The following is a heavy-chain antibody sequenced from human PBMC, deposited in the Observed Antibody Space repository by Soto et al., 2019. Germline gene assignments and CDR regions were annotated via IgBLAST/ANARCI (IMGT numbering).Heavy chain of an antibody. Sequence: QITLKESGPRLVKPTQNLTLTCTFSGFSLNTSGAGVGWIRQPPGKALEWLAQIYWYDDKRYRPSLKSRLTITKDTSKNQVVLTMSNMDPVDTATYYCAHNNAEFTTVAVALETFDYWGQGLLVTVSS. J-gene: IGHJ4*02. CDR1: GFSLNTSGAG. CDR2: IYWYDDK. V-gene: IGHV2-5*01. CDR3: AHNNAEFTTVAVALETFDY. D-gene: IGHD2-15*01.